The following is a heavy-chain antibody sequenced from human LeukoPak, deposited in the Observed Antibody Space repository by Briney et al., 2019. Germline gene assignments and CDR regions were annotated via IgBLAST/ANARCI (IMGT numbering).Heavy chain of an antibody. V-gene: IGHV1-8*01. D-gene: IGHD3-16*01. CDR2: MNPNSGNT. CDR3: AIEPSPRHDLQH. Sequence: ASVKVSCKASGYTFTSYDINWVRQATGQGLEWMGWMNPNSGNTGYAQKFQGRVTMTRNTSISTAYMELSSLRSEDTAVYYCAIEPSPRHDLQHWGQGTLVTVSS. J-gene: IGHJ1*01. CDR1: GYTFTSYD.